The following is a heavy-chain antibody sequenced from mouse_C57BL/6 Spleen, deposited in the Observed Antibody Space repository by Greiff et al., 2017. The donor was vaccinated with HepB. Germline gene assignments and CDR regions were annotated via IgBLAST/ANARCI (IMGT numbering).Heavy chain of an antibody. D-gene: IGHD2-2*01. CDR3: ARSDGYDGYYFDY. Sequence: QVQLQQSGAELVKPGASVKISCKASGYAFSSYWMNWVKQRPGKGLEWIGQIYPGDGDTNYNGKFKGKATLTADKSSSTAYMQLSSLTSEDSAVYFCARSDGYDGYYFDYWGQGTTLTVSS. V-gene: IGHV1-80*01. CDR2: IYPGDGDT. CDR1: GYAFSSYW. J-gene: IGHJ2*01.